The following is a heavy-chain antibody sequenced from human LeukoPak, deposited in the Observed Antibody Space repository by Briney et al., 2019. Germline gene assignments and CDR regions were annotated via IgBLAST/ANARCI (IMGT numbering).Heavy chain of an antibody. CDR1: GFTFSIHT. D-gene: IGHD5-18*01. J-gene: IGHJ4*02. CDR2: ISTTSSYI. Sequence: PGGSLRLSCAASGFTFSIHTMSWVRQAPGKGLEWVSCISTTSSYIYYADSVKGRFTISRDNAKNSLYLQMNSLRAEDTAVYYCARVVNSYGPVDYWGQGTRVTVSS. V-gene: IGHV3-21*01. CDR3: ARVVNSYGPVDY.